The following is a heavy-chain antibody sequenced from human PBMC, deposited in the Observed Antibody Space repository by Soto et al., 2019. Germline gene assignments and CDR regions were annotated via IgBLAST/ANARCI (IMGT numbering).Heavy chain of an antibody. D-gene: IGHD2-2*01. Sequence: ASVKRSRKTSGYAFTNDYIHWVLQAHKQGLEWMGLINPSGLSITYAQNFQGRVTMTRDTSTSTAYMELSSLRSEDTALYYCARGKQVPSLILPNMDVWGQGTTVTV. CDR1: GYAFTNDY. CDR3: ARGKQVPSLILPNMDV. J-gene: IGHJ6*01. CDR2: INPSGLSI. V-gene: IGHV1-46*01.